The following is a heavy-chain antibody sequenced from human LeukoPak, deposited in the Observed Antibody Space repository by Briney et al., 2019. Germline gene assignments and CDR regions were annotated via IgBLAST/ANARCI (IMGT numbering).Heavy chain of an antibody. J-gene: IGHJ4*02. CDR1: GFTFSSYN. V-gene: IGHV3-48*02. CDR2: ISSTGSSI. D-gene: IGHD5-18*01. Sequence: HPGGSLTLSCVVSGFTFSSYNMNWVRQAPGKGLEWVSSISSTGSSIYYAASVKGRFTISRANARNSLYLQMNILRDEDTAVYYCARGGYSYVYEDFDYWGQGTLVTVSS. CDR3: ARGGYSYVYEDFDY.